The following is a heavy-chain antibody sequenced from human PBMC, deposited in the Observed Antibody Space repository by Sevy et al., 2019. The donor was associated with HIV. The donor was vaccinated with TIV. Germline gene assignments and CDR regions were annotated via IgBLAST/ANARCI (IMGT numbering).Heavy chain of an antibody. CDR3: ATTKDYYESSGYPFDY. Sequence: ASVKVSCKASGYTFTSYGISWVRQAPGQGLEWMGWISAYNGNTNYAQKLQGRVTMTTDTSTSTAYMELRSLRSDDTAVYYCATTKDYYESSGYPFDYWGQGTLVTVSS. J-gene: IGHJ4*02. V-gene: IGHV1-18*01. D-gene: IGHD3-22*01. CDR2: ISAYNGNT. CDR1: GYTFTSYG.